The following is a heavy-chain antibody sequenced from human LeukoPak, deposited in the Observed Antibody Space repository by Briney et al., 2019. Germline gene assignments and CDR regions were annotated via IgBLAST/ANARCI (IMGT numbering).Heavy chain of an antibody. V-gene: IGHV3-21*04. CDR3: AKKMDGWFDP. CDR1: GFTFSSYS. Sequence: GGSLRLSCAASGFTFSSYSMNWVRQAPGKGLEWVSSISSSSSYIYYADSVKGRFTISRDNSKNTLYLQMNSLRAEDTAVYYCAKKMDGWFDPWGQGALVTVSS. D-gene: IGHD5-24*01. J-gene: IGHJ5*02. CDR2: ISSSSSYI.